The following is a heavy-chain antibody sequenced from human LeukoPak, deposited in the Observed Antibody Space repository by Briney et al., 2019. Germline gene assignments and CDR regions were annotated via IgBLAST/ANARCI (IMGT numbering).Heavy chain of an antibody. Sequence: GGSLRLSCAASGFIFSHFWMNWARLAPGKGLEWVATIKHDGSERFYVDSVKGRFTISRDNAKNSLVLLMNSLRAEDTAVYYCVTFWTGYYTLPFAYWGQGTLVTVSS. D-gene: IGHD3/OR15-3a*01. CDR2: IKHDGSER. V-gene: IGHV3-7*01. J-gene: IGHJ4*02. CDR3: VTFWTGYYTLPFAY. CDR1: GFIFSHFW.